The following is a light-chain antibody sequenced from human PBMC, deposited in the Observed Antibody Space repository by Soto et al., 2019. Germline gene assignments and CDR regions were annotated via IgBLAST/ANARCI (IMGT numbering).Light chain of an antibody. Sequence: QSALTQPASGSGSPGQSITISCTGTRSDVGGYNYLSWYQQHPGKAPKLMIYDVSNRPSGVSNRFSGSKSGNTASLTISGLQAEDEADYYCSSYTSSSTLYVVFGGGTKLTVL. CDR2: DVS. V-gene: IGLV2-14*01. J-gene: IGLJ2*01. CDR3: SSYTSSSTLYVV. CDR1: RSDVGGYNY.